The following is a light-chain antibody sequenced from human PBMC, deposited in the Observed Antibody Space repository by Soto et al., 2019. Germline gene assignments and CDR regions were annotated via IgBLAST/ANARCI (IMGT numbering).Light chain of an antibody. CDR2: DTN. Sequence: QPVLTQPPSVSAAPGQKVTISCSGSSSSIGKNYVSWYQQFPGTAPKLLIVDTNKRPSGIPDRFSGSKSGTSATLAITGLQTGDEADYYCAAWDGSLRELLFGGGTKVTVL. CDR3: AAWDGSLRELL. V-gene: IGLV1-51*01. CDR1: SSSIGKNY. J-gene: IGLJ2*01.